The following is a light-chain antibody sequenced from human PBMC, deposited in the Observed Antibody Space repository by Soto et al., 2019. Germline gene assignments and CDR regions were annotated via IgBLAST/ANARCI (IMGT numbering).Light chain of an antibody. CDR2: DAY. Sequence: DIQMTQSPSILSASAGDRFTITCRASQSIRSWLAWYQQKPGKAPKLLIYDAYSLESGGPSRFSGRRSGTEFTLTIAGLQPEDFATYYCQQYESYSPLTFGRGTKVDIK. CDR1: QSIRSW. CDR3: QQYESYSPLT. V-gene: IGKV1-5*01. J-gene: IGKJ4*01.